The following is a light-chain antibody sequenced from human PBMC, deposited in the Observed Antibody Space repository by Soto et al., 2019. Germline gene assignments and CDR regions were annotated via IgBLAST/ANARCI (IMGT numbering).Light chain of an antibody. V-gene: IGLV1-47*02. J-gene: IGLJ1*01. CDR3: AAWDASLSACV. CDR2: YNN. CDR1: DSNIGSNS. Sequence: QSVLTQPPSASGTAGQVVTISCSGGDSNIGSNSVYWYQHLPRMAPKLLIYYNNQRPSGVPDRFSGSRSGTSASLPIVGLRSVDEAVYYCAAWDASLSACVFGNGTKVTVL.